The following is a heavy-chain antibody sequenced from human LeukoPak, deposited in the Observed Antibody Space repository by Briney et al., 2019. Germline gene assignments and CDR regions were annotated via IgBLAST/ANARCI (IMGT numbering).Heavy chain of an antibody. J-gene: IGHJ1*01. CDR2: IYYSGTT. D-gene: IGHD3-16*01. CDR3: SSHGGGGHFLY. V-gene: IGHV4-59*08. CDR1: GGSISTYY. Sequence: SETLSLTCTVSGGSISTYYWSWIRQSPGKGLEWIGHIYYSGTTTYNPSLESRVTMSVDRSENQFSLKMNSVTAADTAVYYFSSHGGGGHFLYWGQGTLVIVSS.